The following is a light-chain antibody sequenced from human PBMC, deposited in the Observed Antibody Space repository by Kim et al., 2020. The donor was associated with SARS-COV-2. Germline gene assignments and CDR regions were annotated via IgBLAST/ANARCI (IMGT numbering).Light chain of an antibody. V-gene: IGLV2-14*03. Sequence: QPALTQPASVSGSPGQSITISCTGSSSDVGGYNYVSWYRQHPGKAPKLMIYDVSKRPSGVSNRFSGSKSGNTASLNISGLQAEDEADYYCSSYTTSSTLCVFGAGTKVTVL. J-gene: IGLJ1*01. CDR2: DVS. CDR1: SSDVGGYNY. CDR3: SSYTTSSTLCV.